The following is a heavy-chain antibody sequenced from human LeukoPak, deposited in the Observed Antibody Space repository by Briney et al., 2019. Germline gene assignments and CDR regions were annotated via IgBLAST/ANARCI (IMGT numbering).Heavy chain of an antibody. CDR1: GYSISSGYY. CDR2: INHSGST. CDR3: ARLYRYYGSGPP. Sequence: NPSETLSLTCNVSGYSISSGYYWGWIRQPPGKGLEWIGEINHSGSTNYNPSLKSRVTISVDTSKDQFSLKLSSVTAADTAVYYCARLYRYYGSGPPWGQGTLVTVSS. J-gene: IGHJ5*02. D-gene: IGHD3-10*01. V-gene: IGHV4-38-2*02.